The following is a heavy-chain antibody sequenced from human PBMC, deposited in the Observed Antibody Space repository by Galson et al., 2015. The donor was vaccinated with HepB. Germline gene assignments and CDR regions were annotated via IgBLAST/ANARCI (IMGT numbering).Heavy chain of an antibody. V-gene: IGHV2-5*02. CDR2: IYWDDDK. CDR3: ARSEPTNTIFGLVILWDNCLDP. J-gene: IGHJ5*02. D-gene: IGHD3-3*01. CDR1: GFSLSTSGVA. Sequence: PALVKPTQTLTLTCTFSGFSLSTSGVAVGWIRQPPGKALEWLALIYWDDDKRYSPSLKSRLTIAKDTSKNQVVLTMTNMDPEDTATYYCARSEPTNTIFGLVILWDNCLDPWGQGILVTVSS.